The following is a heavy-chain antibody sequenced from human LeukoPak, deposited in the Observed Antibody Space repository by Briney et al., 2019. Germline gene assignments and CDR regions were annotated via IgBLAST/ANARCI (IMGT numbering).Heavy chain of an antibody. CDR1: GFTFDDYA. D-gene: IGHD5-18*01. J-gene: IGHJ6*03. CDR3: TKVTTMAVGHYYTDV. CDR2: LSWTSLSI. Sequence: GGSLRLSCAASGFTFDDYAMHWVRLVPGKGLEWVAGLSWTSLSIGYADSVKGRFTISRDNAKASLYLEMNSLRPEDTAFYYCTKVTTMAVGHYYTDVWGKGITVTVSS. V-gene: IGHV3-9*01.